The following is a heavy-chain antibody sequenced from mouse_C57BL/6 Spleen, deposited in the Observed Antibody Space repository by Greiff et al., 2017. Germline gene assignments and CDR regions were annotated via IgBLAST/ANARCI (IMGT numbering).Heavy chain of an antibody. CDR3: ARSHLSYAMDY. V-gene: IGHV1-64*01. J-gene: IGHJ4*01. CDR2: IHPNSGST. CDR1: GYTFTSYW. Sequence: QVQLQQPGAELVKPGASVKLSCKASGYTFTSYWMHWVKQRPGQGLEWIGMIHPNSGSTNYNEKFKSKATLTVDKSSSTAYMQLSSLTSEDAAVYYCARSHLSYAMDYWGQGTSVTVSS.